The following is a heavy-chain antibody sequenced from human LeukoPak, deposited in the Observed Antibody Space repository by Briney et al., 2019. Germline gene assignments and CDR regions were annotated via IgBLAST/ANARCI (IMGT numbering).Heavy chain of an antibody. V-gene: IGHV4-59*02. CDR2: IYYGGST. CDR3: ARDVSGIAVV. CDR1: GDSVRTYY. J-gene: IGHJ4*02. D-gene: IGHD6-19*01. Sequence: SETLSLTCTVSGDSVRTYYWSWIRQPPGKGLEWIGYIYYGGSTNSNPSLKSRVTISIDSSKNEFSLQLSSVTAADTAVYYCARDVSGIAVVWGQGILVTVSS.